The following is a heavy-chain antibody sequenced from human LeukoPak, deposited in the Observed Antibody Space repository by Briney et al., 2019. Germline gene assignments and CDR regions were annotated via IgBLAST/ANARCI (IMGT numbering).Heavy chain of an antibody. Sequence: GGSLRLSCAASGFTFSSYAMHWVRQAPGKGLEWVAVISYDGSNKYYVDSVKGRFTISRDNSKNTLYLQMNSLGAEDTAVYYCARVGSSGPYAFDYWGQGTLVTVSS. D-gene: IGHD3-22*01. CDR2: ISYDGSNK. J-gene: IGHJ4*02. V-gene: IGHV3-30-3*01. CDR1: GFTFSSYA. CDR3: ARVGSSGPYAFDY.